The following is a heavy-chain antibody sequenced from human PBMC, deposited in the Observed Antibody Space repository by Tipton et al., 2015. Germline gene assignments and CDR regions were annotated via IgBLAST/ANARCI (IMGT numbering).Heavy chain of an antibody. Sequence: TLSLTCTVSGGSIRSYYWSWIRQPPGRGLESIGYIYHSGRTNYNPSLRSRLTMSVESSKNQFSLRLSSATAADTAVYYCARLTGDYYDSATYDPTYIDYWGQGILVSVSS. CDR2: IYHSGRT. V-gene: IGHV4-59*07. J-gene: IGHJ4*02. D-gene: IGHD3-22*01. CDR1: GGSIRSYY. CDR3: ARLTGDYYDSATYDPTYIDY.